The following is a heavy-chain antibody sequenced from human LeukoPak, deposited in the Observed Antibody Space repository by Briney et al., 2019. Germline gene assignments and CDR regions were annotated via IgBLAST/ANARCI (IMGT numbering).Heavy chain of an antibody. V-gene: IGHV4-39*07. D-gene: IGHD6-13*01. CDR1: GGSISSSSYY. J-gene: IGHJ4*02. Sequence: SETLSLTCTVSGGSISSSSYYWGWIRQPPGKGLEWIGSIYYSGSTYYNPSLKSRVTISVDTSKNQFSLKLSSVTAADTAVYYCAREGSIAAAVRDWGQGTLVTVSS. CDR2: IYYSGST. CDR3: AREGSIAAAVRD.